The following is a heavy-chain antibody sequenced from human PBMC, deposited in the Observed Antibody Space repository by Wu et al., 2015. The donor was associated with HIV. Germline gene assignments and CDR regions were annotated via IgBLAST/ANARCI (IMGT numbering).Heavy chain of an antibody. CDR1: GYTFTSNY. D-gene: IGHD1/OR15-1a*01. CDR3: ATRIGNMEAFNI. V-gene: IGHV1-46*03. Sequence: QVHLVQFGGEVKKPGASVKVSCKASGYTFTSNYIHWVRQAPGQGLEWMGVINPGGVRVSYAQKFQGRVTMTSDTSTSTVHMDLSSLRSEDTAMYYCATRIGNMEAFNIWGQGTMVIVSS. CDR2: INPGGVRV. J-gene: IGHJ3*02.